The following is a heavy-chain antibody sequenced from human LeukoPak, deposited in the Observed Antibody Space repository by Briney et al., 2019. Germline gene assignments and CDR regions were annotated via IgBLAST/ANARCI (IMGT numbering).Heavy chain of an antibody. J-gene: IGHJ4*02. Sequence: GGSLRLSCAASGFTFSSYCMNWVRQAPGKGLEWVSGISGDAGRTYYADSVKGRFTIYRNNSKNTLYLQMNSLRAEDTAVYYCRDAFAYWGQGTLVTVSS. CDR2: ISGDAGRT. CDR1: GFTFSSYC. V-gene: IGHV3-23*01. CDR3: RDAFAY.